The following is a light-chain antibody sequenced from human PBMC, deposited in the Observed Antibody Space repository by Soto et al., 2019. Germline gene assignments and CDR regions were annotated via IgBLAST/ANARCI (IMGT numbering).Light chain of an antibody. CDR1: QSLVHSDGNTY. CDR2: KIS. J-gene: IGKJ2*01. Sequence: DIVMTQTPLSSPVTLGQPASISCRSSQSLVHSDGNTYLSWLQQRPGQPPRLLIYKISNRFSGVXXXFXXXGXGXXXXXXIXXXXAXDVGVYYXMQATQFPYTFGQGTKLEIK. V-gene: IGKV2-24*01. CDR3: MQATQFPYT.